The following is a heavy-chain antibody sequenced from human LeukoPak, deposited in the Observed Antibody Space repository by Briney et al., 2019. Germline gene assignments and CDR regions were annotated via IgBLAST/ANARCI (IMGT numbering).Heavy chain of an antibody. D-gene: IGHD2-21*02. CDR1: GGTFSSYA. J-gene: IGHJ5*02. CDR2: IIPIFGTA. CDR3: ARDLWGPYCGGDCYSDWFDP. V-gene: IGHV1-69*13. Sequence: ASVKVSCKASGGTFSSYAISWVRQAPGQGLEWMGGIIPIFGTANYAQKFQGRVTITADESTSTAYMELSSLRSEDTAVYYCARDLWGPYCGGDCYSDWFDPWGQGTLVTVSS.